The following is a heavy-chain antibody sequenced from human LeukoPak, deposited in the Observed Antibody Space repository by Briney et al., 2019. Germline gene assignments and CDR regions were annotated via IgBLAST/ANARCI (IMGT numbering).Heavy chain of an antibody. Sequence: PSETLSLTCTVSGGSISSYYWSRIRQPPGKGLEWIGYIDYSGSTNNNPSLKSRVTISVDTSKNQFSLKLSSVTAADTAVYYCARVGSSSFIHFDYWGQGTLVTVSS. D-gene: IGHD6-13*01. CDR3: ARVGSSSFIHFDY. V-gene: IGHV4-59*01. CDR1: GGSISSYY. CDR2: IDYSGST. J-gene: IGHJ4*02.